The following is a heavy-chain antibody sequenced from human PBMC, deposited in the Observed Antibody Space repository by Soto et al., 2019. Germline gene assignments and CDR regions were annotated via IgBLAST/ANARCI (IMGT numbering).Heavy chain of an antibody. V-gene: IGHV3-64D*06. Sequence: PGGSLRLSCSASGFIFSDYAMHWVRLTPGKGLEFVSAISNNGGSTNDAPSVWGRFTISRDNSKNTVYLEMSSLRVEDTAVYYCVKDPSRGGWYGFFLHWGQGTVVTSPQ. D-gene: IGHD6-19*01. CDR3: VKDPSRGGWYGFFLH. J-gene: IGHJ1*01. CDR2: ISNNGGST. CDR1: GFIFSDYA.